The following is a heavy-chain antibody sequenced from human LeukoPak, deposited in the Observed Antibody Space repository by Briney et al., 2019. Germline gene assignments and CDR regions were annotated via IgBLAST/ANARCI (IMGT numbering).Heavy chain of an antibody. D-gene: IGHD3-22*01. CDR2: ISGSGGST. Sequence: GGSLRLSCAASGFTFSSYAMSWVRQAPGKGLEWVSAISGSGGSTYYADSVKGRFTLSRDNSKNTLYLQMNSLRAEDTAVYYCAKKGGYDSSGYYLLDYWGQGTLVTVSS. CDR3: AKKGGYDSSGYYLLDY. V-gene: IGHV3-23*01. CDR1: GFTFSSYA. J-gene: IGHJ4*02.